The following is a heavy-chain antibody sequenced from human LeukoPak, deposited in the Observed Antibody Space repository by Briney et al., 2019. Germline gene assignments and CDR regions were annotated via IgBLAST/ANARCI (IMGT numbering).Heavy chain of an antibody. J-gene: IGHJ4*02. CDR1: GFTFTSYT. Sequence: GGSLRLSCAASGFTFTSYTMNWVRQAPGKGLEWVSSISSSSSYIYYADSVKGRFTISRDNAKNSLYLQMDSLRAEDTAVYYCARDYYGDYYFDFWGQGTLVTVS. V-gene: IGHV3-21*01. D-gene: IGHD4-17*01. CDR2: ISSSSSYI. CDR3: ARDYYGDYYFDF.